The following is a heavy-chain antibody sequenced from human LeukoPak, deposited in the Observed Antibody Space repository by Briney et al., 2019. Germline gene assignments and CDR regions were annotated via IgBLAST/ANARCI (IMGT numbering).Heavy chain of an antibody. J-gene: IGHJ6*02. CDR3: ARNKPITAFFGMDV. Sequence: GGSLRLSCAASGFSFSDYALHWVRQAPGKGLEWVAVISYGGTKEYYADSVKGRFTISKDNSKNMLYLQMNSLRHEDTAVYYCARNKPITAFFGMDVWGQGTTVIVSS. CDR2: ISYGGTKE. D-gene: IGHD6-6*01. CDR1: GFSFSDYA. V-gene: IGHV3-30*04.